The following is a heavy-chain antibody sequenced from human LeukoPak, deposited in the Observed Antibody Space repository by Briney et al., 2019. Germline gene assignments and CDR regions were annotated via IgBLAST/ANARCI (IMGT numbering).Heavy chain of an antibody. CDR1: GITFGDYPMSQYA. D-gene: IGHD3-3*01. Sequence: GGSLRLSCTASGITFGDYPMSQYAMSWFRQAPGKGLEWVGFVRNKAYGGTTEYGASVRGRFAISRDDSKSIVYLQMNSLKAEDTAVYYCAREAQRDVLRFLEWSSKLDPWGQGTLVTVSS. V-gene: IGHV3-49*03. CDR2: VRNKAYGGTT. J-gene: IGHJ5*02. CDR3: AREAQRDVLRFLEWSSKLDP.